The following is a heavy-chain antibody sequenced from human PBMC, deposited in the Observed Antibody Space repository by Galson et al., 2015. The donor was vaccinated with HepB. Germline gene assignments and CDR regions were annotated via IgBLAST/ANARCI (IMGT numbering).Heavy chain of an antibody. J-gene: IGHJ6*02. CDR2: ISGSGGST. CDR3: ALDIVVVPAADDYYYYGMDV. V-gene: IGHV3-23*01. CDR1: GFTFSSYA. Sequence: SLRLSCAASGFTFSSYAMSWVRQAPGKGLEWVSAISGSGGSTYYADSVKGRFTISRDNSKNTLYLQMNSLRAEDTAVYYCALDIVVVPAADDYYYYGMDVWGQGTTVTVSS. D-gene: IGHD2-2*01.